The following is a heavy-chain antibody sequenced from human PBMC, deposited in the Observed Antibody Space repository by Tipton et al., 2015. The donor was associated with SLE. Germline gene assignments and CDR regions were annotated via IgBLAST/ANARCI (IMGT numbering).Heavy chain of an antibody. J-gene: IGHJ2*01. D-gene: IGHD6-13*01. CDR3: ARLSLGDSSHDFDL. CDR1: GDSVSSSSYY. CDR2: IFYRGST. V-gene: IGHV4-39*01. Sequence: LRLSCTVSGDSVSSSSYYWGWIRQPPGKGLEWIGSIFYRGSTYYNPPLKSRVTMSVDTSKNQFSLKLSSVTAADTAVYYCARLSLGDSSHDFDLWGRGTLVTVSS.